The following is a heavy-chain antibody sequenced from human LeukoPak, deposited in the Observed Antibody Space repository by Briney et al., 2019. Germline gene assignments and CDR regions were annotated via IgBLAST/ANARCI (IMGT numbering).Heavy chain of an antibody. CDR1: GGSISSYY. Sequence: PSETLSLTCTVSGGSISSYYWSWIRQPPGKGLEWIGYIYYSGSTNYNPSLKSRVTISVDTSKNQFSLKLSSVTAADTAVYYCAGSGGYPTADYWGQGTLVTVSS. J-gene: IGHJ4*02. D-gene: IGHD1-26*01. CDR2: IYYSGST. CDR3: AGSGGYPTADY. V-gene: IGHV4-59*01.